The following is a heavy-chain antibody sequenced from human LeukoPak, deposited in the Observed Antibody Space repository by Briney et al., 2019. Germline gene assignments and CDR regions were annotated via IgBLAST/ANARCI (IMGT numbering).Heavy chain of an antibody. CDR1: GGSFSGYY. Sequence: SETLSLTCAVYGGSFSGYYWSWIRQPPGKGLKWIGEINHSGSTNYNPSLKSRVTISVDTSKNQFSLKLSSVTAADTAVYYCARAGRGQLWLPYWYFDLWGRGTLVTVSS. D-gene: IGHD5-18*01. CDR3: ARAGRGQLWLPYWYFDL. J-gene: IGHJ2*01. V-gene: IGHV4-34*01. CDR2: INHSGST.